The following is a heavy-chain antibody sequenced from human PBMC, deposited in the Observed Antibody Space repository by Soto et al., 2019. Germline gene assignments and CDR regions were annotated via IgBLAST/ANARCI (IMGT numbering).Heavy chain of an antibody. V-gene: IGHV1-69*13. J-gene: IGHJ4*02. D-gene: IGHD6-13*01. Sequence: SVKVSCKASGGTFSSYAISWVRQAPGQGLEWMGGIIPIFGTANYAQKFQGRVTITADESTSTAYMELSSLRSEDTVVYYCARDIAAAGTSGIDYWGQGTLATVSS. CDR3: ARDIAAAGTSGIDY. CDR1: GGTFSSYA. CDR2: IIPIFGTA.